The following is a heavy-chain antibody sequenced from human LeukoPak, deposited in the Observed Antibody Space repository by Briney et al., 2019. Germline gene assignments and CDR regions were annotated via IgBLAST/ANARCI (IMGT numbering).Heavy chain of an antibody. Sequence: GGSLRLSCAASGFTVSSNYMSWVRQAPGKGLERVSVIYSGGSTYYADSVKGRFTISRDNSKNTLYLQMNSLRAEDTAVYYCARDRIYCSGGSCPSGYFDYWGQGTLVTVSS. D-gene: IGHD2-15*01. CDR3: ARDRIYCSGGSCPSGYFDY. CDR1: GFTVSSNY. J-gene: IGHJ4*01. V-gene: IGHV3-53*01. CDR2: IYSGGST.